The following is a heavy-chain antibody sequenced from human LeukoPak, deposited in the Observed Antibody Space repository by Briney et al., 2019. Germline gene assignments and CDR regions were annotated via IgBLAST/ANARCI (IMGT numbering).Heavy chain of an antibody. V-gene: IGHV3-66*01. CDR1: GYTVSNNN. D-gene: IGHD1-26*01. CDR2: IYSGDTT. J-gene: IGHJ6*02. CDR3: ARVTSGLYSYGMDV. Sequence: GGSLRLSSAEPGYTVSNNNMCWVREAPREGLWYVSVIYSGDTTYYADSVKGRFTISRDNSKNTLYLQLNSLRAEDTAVYYCARVTSGLYSYGMDVWGQGTTVTVSS.